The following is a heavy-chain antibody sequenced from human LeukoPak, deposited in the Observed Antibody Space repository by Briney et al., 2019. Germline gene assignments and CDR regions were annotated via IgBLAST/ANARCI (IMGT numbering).Heavy chain of an antibody. V-gene: IGHV3-53*01. D-gene: IGHD3-10*01. CDR1: GFTVSNNY. CDR2: LYNNGIT. J-gene: IGHJ3*02. Sequence: GGSLRLSCAASGFTVSNNYMTWVRQAPGKGLEWVSVLYNNGITYYADSVKGRFTISRDNSKNTLYLQMNSLRAEDTAVYYCARDNYGSGSYSAFDIWGQGTMVTVSS. CDR3: ARDNYGSGSYSAFDI.